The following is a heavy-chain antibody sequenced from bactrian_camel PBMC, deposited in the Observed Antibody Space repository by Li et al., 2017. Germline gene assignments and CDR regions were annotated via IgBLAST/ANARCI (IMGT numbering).Heavy chain of an antibody. CDR1: GFSLSGAA. D-gene: IGHD5*01. J-gene: IGHJ4*01. CDR2: ITNGRGSGT. CDR3: AKETYGLPSD. V-gene: IGHV3S31*01. Sequence: VQLVESGGGSVQPGGSLRLSCTASGFSLSGAAMSWVRQPPRRELEWVSSITNGRGSGTDYADSVKGRFTISRDNAKNTLYLQLNSLKPEDTATYYCAKETYGLPSDWGQGTQVTVS.